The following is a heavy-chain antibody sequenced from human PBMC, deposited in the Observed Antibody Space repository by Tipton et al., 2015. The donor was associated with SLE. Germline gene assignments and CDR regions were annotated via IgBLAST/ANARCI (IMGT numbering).Heavy chain of an antibody. D-gene: IGHD5-18*01. J-gene: IGHJ4*02. Sequence: TLSLTCTVSGGSISSHYWGWIRQPPGKGLEWIGSIYYSGSTYYNPSLKSRVTISVDTSKNQFSLKLSSVTAADTAVYYCARVYGYGPFDYWGQGTLVTVSS. CDR3: ARVYGYGPFDY. V-gene: IGHV4-39*07. CDR2: IYYSGST. CDR1: GGSISSHY.